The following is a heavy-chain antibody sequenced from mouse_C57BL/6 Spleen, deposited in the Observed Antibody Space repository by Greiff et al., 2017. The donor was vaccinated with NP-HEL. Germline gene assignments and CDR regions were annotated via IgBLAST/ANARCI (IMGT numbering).Heavy chain of an antibody. D-gene: IGHD2-5*01. J-gene: IGHJ4*01. V-gene: IGHV5-4*01. Sequence: EVKLVESGGGLVKPGGSLKLSCAASGFTFSSYAMSWVRQTPEKRLEWVATISDGGSYTYYPDNVKGRITISRDTAKNNLYLQMSHLKSEDTAMYYCARDTIVTHYYAMDYWGQGTSVTVSS. CDR2: ISDGGSYT. CDR1: GFTFSSYA. CDR3: ARDTIVTHYYAMDY.